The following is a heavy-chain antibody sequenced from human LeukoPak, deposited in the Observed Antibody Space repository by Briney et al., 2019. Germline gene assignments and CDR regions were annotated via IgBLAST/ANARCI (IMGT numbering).Heavy chain of an antibody. CDR1: GGFISSSSYY. V-gene: IGHV4-39*01. D-gene: IGHD6-6*01. CDR2: IYYSGST. Sequence: SETLSLTCTVSGGFISSSSYYWGWIRQPPGKGLEWIGSIYYSGSTYYNPSLKSRVTISVDTSKNQFSLKLSSVTAADTAVYYCARHGKAARPPPYFDYWGQGTLVTVSS. J-gene: IGHJ4*02. CDR3: ARHGKAARPPPYFDY.